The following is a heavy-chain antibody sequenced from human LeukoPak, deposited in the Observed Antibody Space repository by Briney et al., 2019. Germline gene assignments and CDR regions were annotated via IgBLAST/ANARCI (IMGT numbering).Heavy chain of an antibody. Sequence: SQTLSLTCTVSGGSISSGSYYWSWIRQPAGKGLEWIGRIYTSGSTNYNPSLKSRVTILIDRSKIQFSLRLSSVTAADTAVYYCARAGRLLDYWGQGTLVTVSS. D-gene: IGHD6-25*01. J-gene: IGHJ4*02. CDR2: IYTSGST. CDR1: GGSISSGSYY. CDR3: ARAGRLLDY. V-gene: IGHV4-61*02.